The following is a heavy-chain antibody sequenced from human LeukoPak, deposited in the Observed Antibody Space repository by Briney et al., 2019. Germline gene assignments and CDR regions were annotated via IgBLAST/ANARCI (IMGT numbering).Heavy chain of an antibody. J-gene: IGHJ4*02. Sequence: GGSLRLSCAASGFTFSSYWMHWVRQVPGKGLVWVSYINADGSSTKYADSVKGRFTISRDNAKNTLHLQMNSLRAEDTAVYYCASETPGTTIFGEAHTEGFDYWGQGTLVTVSS. D-gene: IGHD3-3*01. V-gene: IGHV3-74*03. CDR2: INADGSST. CDR1: GFTFSSYW. CDR3: ASETPGTTIFGEAHTEGFDY.